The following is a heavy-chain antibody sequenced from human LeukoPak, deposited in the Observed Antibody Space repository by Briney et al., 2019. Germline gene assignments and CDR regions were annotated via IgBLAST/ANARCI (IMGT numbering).Heavy chain of an antibody. Sequence: GGSLRLSCAASGFTFGSYAMHWVRQAPGKGLEWVAVISYDGGNKYYADSVKGRFTISRDNSKNTLYLQMNSLRAEDTAVYYCARDQIGSRVAAAGTYFDYWGQGTLVTVSS. D-gene: IGHD6-13*01. J-gene: IGHJ4*02. V-gene: IGHV3-30*01. CDR2: ISYDGGNK. CDR3: ARDQIGSRVAAAGTYFDY. CDR1: GFTFGSYA.